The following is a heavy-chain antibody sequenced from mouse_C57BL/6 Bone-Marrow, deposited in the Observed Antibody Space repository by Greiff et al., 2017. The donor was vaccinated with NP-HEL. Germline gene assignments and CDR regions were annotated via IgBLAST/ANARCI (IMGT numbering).Heavy chain of an antibody. CDR2: IWSGGST. J-gene: IGHJ3*01. CDR3: ARSPYYGSSQFAY. V-gene: IGHV2-2*01. Sequence: VKLMESGPGLVQPSQSLSITCTVSGFSLTSYGVHWVRQSPGKGLEWLGVIWSGGSTAYNAAFISSLSISKDNSKSQVFFKMNSLQADDTAIYYCARSPYYGSSQFAYWGQGTLVTVAA. CDR1: GFSLTSYG. D-gene: IGHD1-1*01.